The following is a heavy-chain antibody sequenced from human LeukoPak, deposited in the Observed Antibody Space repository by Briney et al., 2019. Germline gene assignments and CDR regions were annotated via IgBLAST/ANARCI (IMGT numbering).Heavy chain of an antibody. J-gene: IGHJ4*02. Sequence: SETLSLTCAVYGGSFSGYYWSWIRQPPGKGLKWIGEINHIGTTNYNPSLKSRVTMSVDTSKNQISLKLSSVTAADTALYYCAREGCSSTSCSFFDYWGQGTLVTVSS. V-gene: IGHV4-34*01. CDR1: GGSFSGYY. D-gene: IGHD2-2*01. CDR3: AREGCSSTSCSFFDY. CDR2: INHIGTT.